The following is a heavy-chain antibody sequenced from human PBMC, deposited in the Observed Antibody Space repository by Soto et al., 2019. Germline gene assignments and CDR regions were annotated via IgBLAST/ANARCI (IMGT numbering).Heavy chain of an antibody. CDR3: AKDVYVWGSYRSYFDY. J-gene: IGHJ4*02. CDR2: ISGSGGST. CDR1: GFTFSSYA. D-gene: IGHD3-16*02. V-gene: IGHV3-23*01. Sequence: LRLSCAASGFTFSSYAMSWVRQAPGKGLEWVSAISGSGGSTYYADSVKGRFTISRDNSKNTLYLQMNSLRAEDTAVYYCAKDVYVWGSYRSYFDYWGQGTLVTVSS.